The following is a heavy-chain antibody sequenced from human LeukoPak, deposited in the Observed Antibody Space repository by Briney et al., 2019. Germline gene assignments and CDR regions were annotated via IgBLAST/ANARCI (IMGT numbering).Heavy chain of an antibody. D-gene: IGHD3-10*01. CDR1: GGSISSYY. J-gene: IGHJ4*02. Sequence: SETLSLTCTVSGGSISSYYWSWIRQPPGKGLEWIGYIYYSGSTNYNPSLKSRVTMSVDTSKNQFSLKLSSVTAADTAVYYCARDRSGFGPTIDYWGQGTLVTVSS. CDR3: ARDRSGFGPTIDY. CDR2: IYYSGST. V-gene: IGHV4-59*01.